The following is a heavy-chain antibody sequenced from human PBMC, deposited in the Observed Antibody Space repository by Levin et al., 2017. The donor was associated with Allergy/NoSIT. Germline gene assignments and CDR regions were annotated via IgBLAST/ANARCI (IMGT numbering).Heavy chain of an antibody. V-gene: IGHV3-23*01. CDR3: AKAARRPTADYFDY. CDR1: GFSFSNYA. J-gene: IGHJ4*02. CDR2: ISGGSVSR. Sequence: PGGSLRLSCSASGFSFSNYAMNWVRQAPGKGLEWVADISGGSVSRNYADSVKGRFTVSRDNSKNTVFLHMNDLRVEDTATYSCAKAARRPTADYFDYWGRGTLVIVSS.